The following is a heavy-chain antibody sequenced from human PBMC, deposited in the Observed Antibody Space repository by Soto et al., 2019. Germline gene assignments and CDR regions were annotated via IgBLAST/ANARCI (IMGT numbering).Heavy chain of an antibody. CDR2: ISYDGSNK. V-gene: IGHV3-30-3*01. J-gene: IGHJ3*02. Sequence: SGGSLRLSCAASGFTFSSYAMHWVRQAPGKGLEWVAVISYDGSNKYYADSVKGRFTISRDNSKNTLYLQMNSLRAEDTAVYYCARTIAARPGRNGAFDIWGQGTMVTVSS. CDR1: GFTFSSYA. CDR3: ARTIAARPGRNGAFDI. D-gene: IGHD6-6*01.